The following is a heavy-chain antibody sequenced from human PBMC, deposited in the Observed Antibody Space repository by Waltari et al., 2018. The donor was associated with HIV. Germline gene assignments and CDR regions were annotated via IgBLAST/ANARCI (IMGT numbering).Heavy chain of an antibody. V-gene: IGHV3-30*04. J-gene: IGHJ4*02. Sequence: QVQLVESGGGVVQPGRSLRLSCAASGFSFSSEAMHWVRQAPGKGVEWVAAISYDGRNKVYADSVKGRFTISRDNSKNTVYVEMSSLSPEDTAVYFCARDAAPPEYWGQGTLVTVSS. CDR3: ARDAAPPEY. CDR1: GFSFSSEA. CDR2: ISYDGRNK.